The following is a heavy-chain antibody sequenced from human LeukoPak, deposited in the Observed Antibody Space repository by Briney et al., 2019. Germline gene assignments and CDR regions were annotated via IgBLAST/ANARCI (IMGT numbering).Heavy chain of an antibody. CDR1: GYSFTGYY. V-gene: IGHV1-2*02. Sequence: GASVKVSCKASGYSFTGYYIHWVRQAPGQGLEYMGWINPKNGGTNYAQRFQGRVTMTRDTSISTAYMELSRLRSDDTAVYCCARQGAIAAAAIDFWGQGTLVTVSS. CDR2: INPKNGGT. D-gene: IGHD6-13*01. J-gene: IGHJ4*02. CDR3: ARQGAIAAAAIDF.